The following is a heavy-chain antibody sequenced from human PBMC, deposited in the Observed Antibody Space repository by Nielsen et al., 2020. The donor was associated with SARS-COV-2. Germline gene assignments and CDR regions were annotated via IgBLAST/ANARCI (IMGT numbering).Heavy chain of an antibody. CDR2: IRSEANDYAT. D-gene: IGHD2-2*01. J-gene: IGHJ4*02. V-gene: IGHV3-73*01. CDR3: TRGLSDF. Sequence: GGSLRLSCAVSGFTFSGSALHWVRQAPGKGLEWVGRIRSEANDYATAYVASVMGRFTISRDDSRNTTYLQLSRLKTEDTALYFCTRGLSDFWGQGTLVTVSS. CDR1: GFTFSGSA.